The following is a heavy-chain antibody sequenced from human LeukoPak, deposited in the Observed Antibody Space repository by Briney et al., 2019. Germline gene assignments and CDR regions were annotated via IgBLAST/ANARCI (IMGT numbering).Heavy chain of an antibody. CDR2: IKNTDQGGTT. J-gene: IGHJ4*02. V-gene: IGHV3-15*01. Sequence: PGGSLRLSCAASGFTLSRVWMSWVRQAPGKGLEWIGHIKNTDQGGTTDYAAPVKGRFTISRDDSKNTLYLQMNSLQTEDTAIYYCSPRDIWGQGTLVTVSS. CDR1: GFTLSRVW. CDR3: SPRDI. D-gene: IGHD5-24*01.